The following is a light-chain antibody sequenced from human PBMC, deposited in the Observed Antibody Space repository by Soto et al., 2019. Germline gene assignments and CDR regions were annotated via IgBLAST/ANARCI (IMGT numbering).Light chain of an antibody. CDR3: TQGTHWPRT. CDR2: RVS. Sequence: DVVLTQSPLSLPVTFGQPASISCRSSKSLVYSDGNTHLSWFHQRPGQSPRRLIYRVSSRDSGVPDRFSGSGSGTDVTLEISRVEAEDVGIYFCTQGTHWPRTFGQGTKVEVK. V-gene: IGKV2-30*01. CDR1: KSLVYSDGNTH. J-gene: IGKJ1*01.